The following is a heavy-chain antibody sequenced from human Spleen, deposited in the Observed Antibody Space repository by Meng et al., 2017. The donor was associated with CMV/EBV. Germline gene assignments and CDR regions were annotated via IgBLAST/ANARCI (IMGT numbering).Heavy chain of an antibody. D-gene: IGHD1-26*01. CDR2: IYYSGNT. Sequence: SETLSLTCSVSGGSISSTNYYWGWIRQSPGKGLEWIGGIYYSGNTHYNPSLKSRVTISVDTSKNQFSLNLSSVTAADTAVYYCARDCGNSGLVVFDYWGQGTLVTVSS. CDR3: ARDCGNSGLVVFDY. J-gene: IGHJ4*02. V-gene: IGHV4-39*07. CDR1: GGSISSTNYY.